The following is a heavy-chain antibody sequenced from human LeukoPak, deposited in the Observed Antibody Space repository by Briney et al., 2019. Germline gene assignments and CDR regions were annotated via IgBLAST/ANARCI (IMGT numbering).Heavy chain of an antibody. CDR1: GYSFTSFW. CDR2: IDPSDSYT. J-gene: IGHJ4*02. CDR3: ARWRRLDY. Sequence: GESLKISCKGSGYSFTSFWINWVRQMPGKGLEWMGRIDPSDSYTNYSPSFQGHVTISADKSITTAYLQWSSLKASDTAIYYCARWRRLDYWGQGTLVTVSP. V-gene: IGHV5-10-1*01.